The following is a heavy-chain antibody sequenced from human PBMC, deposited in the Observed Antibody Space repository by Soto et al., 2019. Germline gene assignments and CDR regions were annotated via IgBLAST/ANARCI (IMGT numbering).Heavy chain of an antibody. J-gene: IGHJ4*02. V-gene: IGHV4-39*02. CDR3: ARERGYCSGGSCPVDY. D-gene: IGHD2-15*01. CDR2: VYHSGSA. Sequence: SETLSLTCTVSGGSISSGSYYWGWIRQPPGKGLEWIGIVYHSGSAYYNPSLKSRVTISVDTSKNQFSLKLSSVTAADTALYYCARERGYCSGGSCPVDYWGQGTLVTVSS. CDR1: GGSISSGSYY.